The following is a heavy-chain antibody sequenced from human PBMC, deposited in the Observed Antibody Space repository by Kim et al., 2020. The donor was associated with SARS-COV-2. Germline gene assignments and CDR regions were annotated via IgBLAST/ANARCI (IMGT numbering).Heavy chain of an antibody. V-gene: IGHV4-59*08. D-gene: IGHD3-22*01. CDR3: ARRRGRGSGYGYYYYYMDV. CDR2: IYYSGST. CDR1: GGSINSYY. Sequence: SETLSLTCTVSGGSINSYYWSWIRQPPGKGLEWIGYIYYSGSTNYNPSLKSRVTISVDTSKNQFSLKLSSVTAADTAVYYCARRRGRGSGYGYYYYYMDVWGKGTTVTVSS. J-gene: IGHJ6*03.